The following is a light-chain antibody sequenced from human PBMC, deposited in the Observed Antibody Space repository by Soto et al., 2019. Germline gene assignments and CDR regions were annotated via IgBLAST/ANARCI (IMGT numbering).Light chain of an antibody. CDR1: QSVSNN. Sequence: EIVMTQSPGTLSVSPGERATLSCRASQSVSNNLAWYQQKPGQAPRLLIFATSTRATGIAARFSGSGSGTEFTLTISSLHSEDFGVYYCQQYDNWWTFGQGTKVDIK. CDR2: ATS. CDR3: QQYDNWWT. J-gene: IGKJ1*01. V-gene: IGKV3D-15*01.